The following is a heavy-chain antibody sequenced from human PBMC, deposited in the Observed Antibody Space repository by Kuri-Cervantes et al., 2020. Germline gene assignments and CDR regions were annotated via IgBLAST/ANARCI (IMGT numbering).Heavy chain of an antibody. J-gene: IGHJ6*02. V-gene: IGHV3-30-3*01. CDR1: GFTFSSYA. CDR3: ARDWEYYDFWSGYSSGTRSYYYYGMDV. D-gene: IGHD3-3*01. CDR2: ISYDGSNK. Sequence: GGSLRFSCSASGFTFSSYAMHGVRQAPGKGLEWVAVISYDGSNKYYADSVKGRFTISRDNSKNTLYLQMNSLSAEDTAVYYCARDWEYYDFWSGYSSGTRSYYYYGMDVWGQGTTVTVSS.